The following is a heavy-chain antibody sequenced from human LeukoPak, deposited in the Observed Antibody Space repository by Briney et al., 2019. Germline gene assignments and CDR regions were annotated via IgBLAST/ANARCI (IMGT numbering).Heavy chain of an antibody. V-gene: IGHV3-23*01. CDR1: GFIFSSYA. J-gene: IGHJ4*02. CDR2: ISGSGGST. D-gene: IGHD6-13*01. Sequence: PGGSLRLSCAASGFIFSSYAMAWVRQAPGKGLEWVSAISGSGGSTYYADSVKGRFTISRDNSKNTLYLQMNSLRAEDTAVYYCAKAPLGYSSSWYYFDYWGQGTLVTVSS. CDR3: AKAPLGYSSSWYYFDY.